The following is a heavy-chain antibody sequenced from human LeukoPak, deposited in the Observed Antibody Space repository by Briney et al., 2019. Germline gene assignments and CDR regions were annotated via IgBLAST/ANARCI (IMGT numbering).Heavy chain of an antibody. V-gene: IGHV3-23*01. CDR2: IHGRGTDT. CDR1: GFTFSTYA. J-gene: IGHJ4*02. CDR3: ATYTGSQGFQY. Sequence: GGSLRLSCAASGFTFSTYAMSWIRQAPRKGLEWVSAIHGRGTDTYYTDSVKGRFTISRDNSKNTLYLQMNSLRVDDTAVYYCATYTGSQGFQYWGQGTLVTVSS. D-gene: IGHD3-10*01.